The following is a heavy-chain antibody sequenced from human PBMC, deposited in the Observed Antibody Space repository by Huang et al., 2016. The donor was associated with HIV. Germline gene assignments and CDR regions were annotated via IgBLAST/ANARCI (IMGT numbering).Heavy chain of an antibody. J-gene: IGHJ4*02. V-gene: IGHV1-24*01. D-gene: IGHD3-22*01. Sequence: QVQLVQSGAAVKKPGASVKVSCKVSGYTLTELSMHWVRQAPGKGLEWMWGFDPEDGETIYGQKCQGRVTMTEDTSTDTAYMELSSLRSEDTAVYYCATVYRRFRNHDSGDYYFDYWDQGTLVTVSS. CDR3: ATVYRRFRNHDSGDYYFDY. CDR1: GYTLTELS. CDR2: FDPEDGET.